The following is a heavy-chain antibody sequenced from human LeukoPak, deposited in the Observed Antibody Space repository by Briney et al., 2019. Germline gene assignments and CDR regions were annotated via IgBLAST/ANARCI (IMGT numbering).Heavy chain of an antibody. V-gene: IGHV3-74*03. CDR1: GFTFSNYW. J-gene: IGHJ4*02. CDR2: IDNAGSIT. CDR3: ATLRSDSSGWYYFDY. Sequence: GGSLRLSCAASGFTFSNYWIHWVRQAPGKGLVWVSRIDNAGSITTYADSVKGRFTISRDNSKNMLYLQMNSLRTEDTAVYYCATLRSDSSGWYYFDYWGQGTLVTVSS. D-gene: IGHD6-19*01.